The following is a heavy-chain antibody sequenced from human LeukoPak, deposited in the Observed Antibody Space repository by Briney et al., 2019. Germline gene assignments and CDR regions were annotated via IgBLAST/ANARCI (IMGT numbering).Heavy chain of an antibody. Sequence: GGSLRLSCAVSGFTFSDYYMSWIRQAPGKGLEWVSYISSGGSTISHADSVKGRFTISRDNAENSLYLQMNSLRAEDTAVYYCTRRAAAGTCFDYWGQGTLVTVSS. V-gene: IGHV3-11*01. D-gene: IGHD6-13*01. CDR1: GFTFSDYY. J-gene: IGHJ4*02. CDR3: TRRAAAGTCFDY. CDR2: ISSGGSTI.